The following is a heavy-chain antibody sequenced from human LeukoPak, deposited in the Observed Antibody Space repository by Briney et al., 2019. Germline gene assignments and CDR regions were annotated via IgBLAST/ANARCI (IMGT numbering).Heavy chain of an antibody. J-gene: IGHJ4*02. CDR2: IYSGGST. CDR3: ARQGVSTYGYVY. Sequence: GGSLRLSCAASGFTVSSNYMSWVRQAPGKGLEWVSVIYSGGSTYYADSVKGRFTISRDNSKNTLYLQMNSLRAEDTAVYYCARQGVSTYGYVYWGQGTLVTVSS. D-gene: IGHD5-12*01. CDR1: GFTVSSNY. V-gene: IGHV3-66*04.